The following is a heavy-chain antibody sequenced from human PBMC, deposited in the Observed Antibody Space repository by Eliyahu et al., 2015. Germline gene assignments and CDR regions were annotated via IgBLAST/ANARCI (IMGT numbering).Heavy chain of an antibody. CDR2: ISYDGSNK. J-gene: IGHJ4*02. CDR3: EGVDTAIAEAPHFDY. Sequence: QVQLVESGGGVVQPGRSLRLSCAASGFTFSXYGMHWVRQAPGKGLEWVAVISYDGSNKYYADSVKGRFTISRDNSKNTLYLQMNSLRAEDTAVYYCEGVDTAIAEAPHFDYWGQGTLVTVSS. V-gene: IGHV3-30*03. D-gene: IGHD5-18*01. CDR1: GFTFSXYG.